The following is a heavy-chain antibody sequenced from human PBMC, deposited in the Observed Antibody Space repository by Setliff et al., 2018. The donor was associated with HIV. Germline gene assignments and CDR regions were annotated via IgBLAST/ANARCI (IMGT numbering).Heavy chain of an antibody. CDR1: GGSFSGYY. J-gene: IGHJ6*03. D-gene: IGHD1-7*01. CDR3: ARDRYTWNYGKNYMDV. Sequence: PSETLSLTCAVYGGSFSGYYWSCIRQPPGKGLEWIGESDHSGNTNYNPSLKSRVTTSVDTSKNHFPLKLSSVTAADTAVYYCARDRYTWNYGKNYMDVWGKGTTVTVSS. V-gene: IGHV4-34*01. CDR2: SDHSGNT.